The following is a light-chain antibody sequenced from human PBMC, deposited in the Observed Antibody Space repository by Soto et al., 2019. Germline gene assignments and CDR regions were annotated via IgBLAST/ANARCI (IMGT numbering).Light chain of an antibody. CDR3: QQRSNWPPFT. Sequence: GVSMSVAAVSLYQGERASRSCGASQSVRSYLAWYQPKPGQAPRLLIYDASNRATGIPARFSGSGSGTDFTLTISSLEPADFAVYYCQQRSNWPPFTSGQGTRP. CDR1: QSVRSY. J-gene: IGKJ5*01. CDR2: DAS. V-gene: IGKV3-11*01.